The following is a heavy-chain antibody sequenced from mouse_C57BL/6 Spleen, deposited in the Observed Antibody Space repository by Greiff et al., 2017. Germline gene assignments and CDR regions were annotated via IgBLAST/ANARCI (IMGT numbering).Heavy chain of an antibody. CDR2: IYPGSGST. CDR3: ARRGVYYGSSGDAMDY. Sequence: QVQLQQPGAELVKPGASVKMSCKASGYTFTSYWITWVKQRPGQGLEWIGDIYPGSGSTNYNEKFKSKATLTVDTSSSTAYMQLSSLTSEDSAVYYWARRGVYYGSSGDAMDYWGQGTSVTVSS. V-gene: IGHV1-55*01. J-gene: IGHJ4*01. D-gene: IGHD1-1*01. CDR1: GYTFTSYW.